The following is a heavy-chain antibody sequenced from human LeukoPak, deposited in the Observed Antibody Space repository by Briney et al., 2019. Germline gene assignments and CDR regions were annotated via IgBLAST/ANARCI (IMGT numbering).Heavy chain of an antibody. CDR2: ISYDGSNK. CDR3: AKEVGRANSPYYYYGMDV. V-gene: IGHV3-30*18. CDR1: GFTFSSYG. J-gene: IGHJ6*02. Sequence: GGSLRLSCAASGFTFSSYGMHWVRQAPGKGLEWVAVISYDGSNKYYADSVKGRFTTSRDNSKNTLYLQMNSLRAEDTAVYYCAKEVGRANSPYYYYGMDVWGQGTTVTVSS. D-gene: IGHD4/OR15-4a*01.